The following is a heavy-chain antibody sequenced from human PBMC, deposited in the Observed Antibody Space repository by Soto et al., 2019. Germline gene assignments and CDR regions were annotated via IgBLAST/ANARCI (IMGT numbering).Heavy chain of an antibody. Sequence: QVQLVQSGAEVKKPGSSVKVSCKASGGTFSSYAISWVRQAPGQGLEWMGGIIPIFGTANYAQKFQGRVTITADESTSTAYMELSSLRSADTAVYYCARWLTAGSAYYYYYGMDVWGQGTTVTVSS. CDR2: IIPIFGTA. CDR1: GGTFSSYA. V-gene: IGHV1-69*01. CDR3: ARWLTAGSAYYYYYGMDV. D-gene: IGHD3-10*01. J-gene: IGHJ6*02.